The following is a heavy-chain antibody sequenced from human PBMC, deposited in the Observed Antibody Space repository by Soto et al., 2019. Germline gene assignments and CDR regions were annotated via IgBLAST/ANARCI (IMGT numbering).Heavy chain of an antibody. CDR2: MNPNNGNA. Sequence: GASVKVSCKASGYTFSTNDFAWVRQATGQGLEWMGWMNPNNGNAGFAQQFRGRVTMTRNTPITTAYMELSSLRTDDTAVYYCARRKERSGPYYLDLWGQGTLVTV. CDR3: ARRKERSGPYYLDL. J-gene: IGHJ4*02. CDR1: GYTFSTND. V-gene: IGHV1-8*01.